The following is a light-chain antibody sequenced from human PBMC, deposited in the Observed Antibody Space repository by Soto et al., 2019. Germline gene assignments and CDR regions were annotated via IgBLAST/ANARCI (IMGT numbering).Light chain of an antibody. Sequence: SYELTQPPSVSVSPGQTASITCSGDKLGDKYACWYRQKPGQSPVLVIYQDSKRPSGIPERFSGSNSGNTATLTISGTQAMDEADYYCQAWDSNVVFGGGTKLTVL. V-gene: IGLV3-1*01. J-gene: IGLJ2*01. CDR1: KLGDKY. CDR3: QAWDSNVV. CDR2: QDS.